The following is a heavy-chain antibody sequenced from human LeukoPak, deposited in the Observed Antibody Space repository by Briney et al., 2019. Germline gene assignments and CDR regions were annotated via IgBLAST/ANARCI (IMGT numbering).Heavy chain of an antibody. D-gene: IGHD4-23*01. V-gene: IGHV1-69*05. J-gene: IGHJ6*03. CDR3: ARDDRLWGGNPYMDV. Sequence: SVKVSRKASGGTFSSYAISWVRQAPGQGLEWMGGIIPIFGTANYAQKFQGRVTITMDESTTTAYMELSSLRSEDTAVYYCARDDRLWGGNPYMDVWGKGTTVTVSS. CDR1: GGTFSSYA. CDR2: IIPIFGTA.